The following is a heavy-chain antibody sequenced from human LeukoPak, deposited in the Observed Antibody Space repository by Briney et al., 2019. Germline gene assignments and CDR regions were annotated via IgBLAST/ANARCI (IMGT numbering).Heavy chain of an antibody. CDR1: GFTFSRYW. J-gene: IGHJ5*02. CDR2: IDSDGSST. CDR3: EGAWS. V-gene: IGHV3-74*01. Sequence: QPGGSLRLSCAASGFTFSRYWMHWVRRAPGKGLVWVSRIDSDGSSTSYADSVKGRFTISRDNAKDSLYLQMNSLRAEDTAVYYCEGAWSWGQGTLVTVSS. D-gene: IGHD6-19*01.